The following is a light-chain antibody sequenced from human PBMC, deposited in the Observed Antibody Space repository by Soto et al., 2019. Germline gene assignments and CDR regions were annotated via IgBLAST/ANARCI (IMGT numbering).Light chain of an antibody. CDR2: EGS. V-gene: IGLV2-23*01. CDR1: SSDVGNYNL. CDR3: CSYAGSSTV. J-gene: IGLJ2*01. Sequence: QSVLTQPASVSGSPGQSITISCTGTSSDVGNYNLVSWYQQHPGKAPKLMIYEGSKRPSGVSNRFSGSKSGNTASLTISGLQAEDEADYYCCSYAGSSTVFGGGTKLTVL.